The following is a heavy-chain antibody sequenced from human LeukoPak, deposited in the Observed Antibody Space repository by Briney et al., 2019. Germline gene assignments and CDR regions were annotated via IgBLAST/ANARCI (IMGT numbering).Heavy chain of an antibody. J-gene: IGHJ4*02. D-gene: IGHD5-18*01. CDR2: INHSGST. V-gene: IGHV4-34*01. Sequence: SSETLSLTCAVYGGSFSGYYWSWIRQPPGKGLEWIGEINHSGSTNYNPSLKSRVTISVDTSRNQFSLKLSSVTAADTAVYYCAGGNRVDTAMVSYWGQRTLVTVSS. CDR3: AGGNRVDTAMVSY. CDR1: GGSFSGYY.